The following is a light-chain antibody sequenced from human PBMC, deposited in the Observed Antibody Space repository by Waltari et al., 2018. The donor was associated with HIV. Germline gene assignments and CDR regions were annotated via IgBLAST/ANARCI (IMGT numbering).Light chain of an antibody. Sequence: SFQLTQPPSVSVSPGQTARITCSGETLPRQYVFWYQQRPGQAPVLVIYKDNERPSGIPERFAGSTSGTTVALNISGVQPEDEADYYCQSSDSSGAYWVFGGGTKLTVL. V-gene: IGLV3-25*03. CDR1: TLPRQY. J-gene: IGLJ3*02. CDR2: KDN. CDR3: QSSDSSGAYWV.